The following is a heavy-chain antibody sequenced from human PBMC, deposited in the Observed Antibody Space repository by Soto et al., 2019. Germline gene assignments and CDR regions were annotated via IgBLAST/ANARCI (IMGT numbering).Heavy chain of an antibody. CDR2: IYFGGTT. CDR1: GGSVSPNY. CDR3: ARLGAYYQSIDP. D-gene: IGHD2-21*01. J-gene: IGHJ5*02. Sequence: QVQLQESGPRLVKPSETLSLTCTVSGGSVSPNYWAWIRQPPGKGLEWVGYIYFGGTTSYNPSLKSRVTNSLETSNSQFSLRLTSVTAADTAVYYCARLGAYYQSIDPWGPGTLVTVSS. V-gene: IGHV4-59*08.